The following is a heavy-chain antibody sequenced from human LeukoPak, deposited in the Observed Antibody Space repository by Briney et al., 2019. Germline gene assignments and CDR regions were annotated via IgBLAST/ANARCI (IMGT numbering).Heavy chain of an antibody. CDR2: ISSSSSYI. CDR1: GFTFSSYS. D-gene: IGHD3-10*01. Sequence: GGSLRLSCAASGFTFSSYSMNWVRQAPGKGLEWVSSISSSSSYIYYADSVKGRFTISRDNSKNTLYLQMNSLRAEDTAVYYCVYGSGAGNFDYWGQGTLVTVSS. CDR3: VYGSGAGNFDY. V-gene: IGHV3-21*04. J-gene: IGHJ4*02.